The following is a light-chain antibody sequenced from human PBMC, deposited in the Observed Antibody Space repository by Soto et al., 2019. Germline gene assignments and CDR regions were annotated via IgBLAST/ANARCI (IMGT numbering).Light chain of an antibody. Sequence: DVQMTQSPSTLSASVGDRVTITCRASQSISSWLAWYQQKPGKAPKLLIYKASSLENGVLSRFSGSGSGTEFTLTISSLQPDDFATYYCQQYNSYSHTFGQGTKLEI. CDR1: QSISSW. V-gene: IGKV1-5*03. J-gene: IGKJ2*01. CDR2: KAS. CDR3: QQYNSYSHT.